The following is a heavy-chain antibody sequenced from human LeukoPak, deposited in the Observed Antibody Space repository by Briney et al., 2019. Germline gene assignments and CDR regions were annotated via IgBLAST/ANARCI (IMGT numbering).Heavy chain of an antibody. J-gene: IGHJ4*02. V-gene: IGHV3-30*02. D-gene: IGHD3-3*01. Sequence: GGSLRLSCAASGFTFSSYGMHWVHQAPGKGLEWVAFIRFDGSIKNHADSVKGRFTISRDISNNTLSLQMSSLRAEDTAVYYCAGGTNFWSGYSFDSWGQGTLVTVSS. CDR1: GFTFSSYG. CDR2: IRFDGSIK. CDR3: AGGTNFWSGYSFDS.